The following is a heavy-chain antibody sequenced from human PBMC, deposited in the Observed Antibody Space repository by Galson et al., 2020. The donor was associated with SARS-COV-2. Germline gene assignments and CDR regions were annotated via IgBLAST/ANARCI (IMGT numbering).Heavy chain of an antibody. CDR1: GYIFTNYW. V-gene: IGHV5-51*01. J-gene: IGHJ4*02. Sequence: KIGESLKISCNGSGYIFTNYWIGWVRQMPGKDLEWIGIINPRDSETTYSPSFQGQVTISADKSITTAYLQWSSLKASDTAMYYCARHRYCSSNSCQPSPGIDYWGQGTLVTVSS. D-gene: IGHD2-2*01. CDR2: INPRDSET. CDR3: ARHRYCSSNSCQPSPGIDY.